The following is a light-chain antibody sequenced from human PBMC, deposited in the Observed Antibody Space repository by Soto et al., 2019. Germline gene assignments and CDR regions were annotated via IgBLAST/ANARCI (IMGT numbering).Light chain of an antibody. J-gene: IGLJ2*01. Sequence: QSVLTQPPSASGTPGQRVTISCSGSSSNIGSNTVNWYQQLPGTAPKLLIYSNNQRPSGVPDRFSGSQSGSSASLAISGFQSEDEADYYCAAWDDSLNGLVVFGGGTKLTVL. CDR2: SNN. CDR1: SSNIGSNT. V-gene: IGLV1-44*01. CDR3: AAWDDSLNGLVV.